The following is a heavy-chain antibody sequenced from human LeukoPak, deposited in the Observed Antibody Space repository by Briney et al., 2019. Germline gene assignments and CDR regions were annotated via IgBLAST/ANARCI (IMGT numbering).Heavy chain of an antibody. D-gene: IGHD5-24*01. CDR3: ARFSDIEMAFAFDY. Sequence: SQTLSLTCTVSGGSISSGGYYWSWIRQPPGKGLEWIGYIYYNGNTNYNPSLKSRVTISADTSKNQFSLRLSSVTAADTAVYYCARFSDIEMAFAFDYWGQGNLVTVSS. V-gene: IGHV4-61*08. CDR1: GGSISSGGYY. CDR2: IYYNGNT. J-gene: IGHJ4*02.